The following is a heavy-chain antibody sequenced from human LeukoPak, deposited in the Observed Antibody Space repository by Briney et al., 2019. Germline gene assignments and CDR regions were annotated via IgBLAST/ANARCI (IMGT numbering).Heavy chain of an antibody. J-gene: IGHJ4*02. Sequence: SETLSLTCTVSGASISSSTYYWGCVRQPPGKGLEWIGTIYYTGTTYYNPSLRSRVTMSLDTSKNQFSLKLSSVTAAVTAVYYCASHTGDPTGYLDYWGQGTLVTVSS. CDR3: ASHTGDPTGYLDY. D-gene: IGHD1-14*01. CDR1: GASISSSTYY. CDR2: IYYTGTT. V-gene: IGHV4-39*01.